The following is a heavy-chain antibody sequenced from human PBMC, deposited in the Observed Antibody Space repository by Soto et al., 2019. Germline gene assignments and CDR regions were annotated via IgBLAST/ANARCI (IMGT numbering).Heavy chain of an antibody. J-gene: IGHJ6*02. CDR1: GGTFSSYA. D-gene: IGHD3-10*01. V-gene: IGHV1-69*04. CDR3: ARGPQYYYVWGIYYNYYYGRDV. CDR2: IIPILGIA. Sequence: ASVKVSCKASGGTFSSYAISWVRQAPGQGLEWMGRIIPILGIANYAQKFQGRVTITADKSTSTAYMELSSLRSEDTAVYYCARGPQYYYVWGIYYNYYYGRDVGGQGTRVTVS.